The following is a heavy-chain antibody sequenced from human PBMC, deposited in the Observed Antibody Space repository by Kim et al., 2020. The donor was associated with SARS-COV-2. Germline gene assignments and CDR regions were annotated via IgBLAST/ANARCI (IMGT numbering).Heavy chain of an antibody. J-gene: IGHJ6*02. CDR2: ISSSGSTI. CDR1: GFTFSDYY. CDR3: ARDRATTRRYSSGWYDYYYGMDV. Sequence: GGSLRLSCAASGFTFSDYYMSWIRQAPGKGLEWVSYISSSGSTIYYADSVKGRFTISRDNAKNSLYLQMNSLRAEDTAVYYCARDRATTRRYSSGWYDYYYGMDVWGQGTTVTVSS. V-gene: IGHV3-11*01. D-gene: IGHD6-19*01.